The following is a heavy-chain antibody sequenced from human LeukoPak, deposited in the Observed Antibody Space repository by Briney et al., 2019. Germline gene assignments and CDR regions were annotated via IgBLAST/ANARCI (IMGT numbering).Heavy chain of an antibody. CDR3: ARDLVGASYY. V-gene: IGHV3-7*01. CDR2: INGDGRET. CDR1: GFTFSSYW. Sequence: PGGSLRLSCAASGFTFSSYWMSWVRQAPGEGLEWVANINGDGRETNYADSVRGRFSISRDNARNSLYLEMDSLGVEDMGVYFCARDLVGASYYWGQGTLVTV. J-gene: IGHJ4*02. D-gene: IGHD1-26*01.